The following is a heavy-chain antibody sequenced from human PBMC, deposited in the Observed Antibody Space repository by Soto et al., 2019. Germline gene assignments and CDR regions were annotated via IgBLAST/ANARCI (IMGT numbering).Heavy chain of an antibody. CDR3: ARGSAFIGLDY. V-gene: IGHV3-21*01. CDR1: GFIFSRYS. Sequence: EVQLVESGGGLVKPGGSLRLSCAVSGFIFSRYSMNWVRQAPGKGLEWVSSIGTSGSYIYDTDSVKGRFTISRDNTKDSLYLQMNSLRAEDTAIYYCARGSAFIGLDYWGQGTTVTVSS. D-gene: IGHD1-26*01. CDR2: IGTSGSYI. J-gene: IGHJ4*02.